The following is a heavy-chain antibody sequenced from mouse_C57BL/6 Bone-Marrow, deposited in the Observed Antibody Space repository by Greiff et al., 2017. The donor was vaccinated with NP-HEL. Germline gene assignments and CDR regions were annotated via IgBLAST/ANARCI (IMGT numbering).Heavy chain of an antibody. CDR3: ARRIYYGSHFGY. Sequence: QVHVKQPGAELVKPGASVKLSCKASGYTFTSYWMQWVKQRPGQGLEWIGEIDPSDSYTNYNQKFKGKATLTVDTSSSTAYMQLSSLTSEDSAVYYCARRIYYGSHFGYWGQGTTLTVSS. CDR2: IDPSDSYT. D-gene: IGHD2-2*01. V-gene: IGHV1-50*01. CDR1: GYTFTSYW. J-gene: IGHJ2*01.